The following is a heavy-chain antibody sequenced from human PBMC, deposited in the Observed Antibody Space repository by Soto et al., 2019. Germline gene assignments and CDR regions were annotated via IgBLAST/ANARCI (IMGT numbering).Heavy chain of an antibody. J-gene: IGHJ6*02. CDR2: IIPIFGTA. V-gene: IGHV1-69*13. CDR3: ARDYFGPKRIYYYYYYGMDV. CDR1: GGTFSSYA. D-gene: IGHD3-10*01. Sequence: EASVKVSCKASGGTFSSYAISWVRQAPGQGLEWMGGIIPIFGTANYAQKFQGRVTITADESTSTAYMELSSLRSEDTAVYYCARDYFGPKRIYYYYYYGMDVWGQGTTVTVPS.